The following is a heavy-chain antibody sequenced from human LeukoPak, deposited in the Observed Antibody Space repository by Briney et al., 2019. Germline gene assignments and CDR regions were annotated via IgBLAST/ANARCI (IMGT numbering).Heavy chain of an antibody. V-gene: IGHV3-33*01. CDR1: GFTFSSYG. CDR2: IWYDGSNK. J-gene: IGHJ4*02. D-gene: IGHD6-19*01. CDR3: ASTSGWYEPIDY. Sequence: GGPLRLSCAASGFTFSSYGMHGVRQAPGKGLEWVAVIWYDGSNKYYADSVKGRFTISRDNSKNTLYLQMNSLRAEDTAVYYCASTSGWYEPIDYWGQGTLVTVSS.